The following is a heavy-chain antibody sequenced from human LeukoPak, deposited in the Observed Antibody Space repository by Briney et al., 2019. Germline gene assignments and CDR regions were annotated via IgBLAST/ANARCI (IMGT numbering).Heavy chain of an antibody. J-gene: IGHJ4*02. Sequence: SETLSLTCAVSGGSISGGGYSWSWIRQPPGKGLEWIGYIYHSGSTYYNPSLKSRVTISVDRSKNQFSLKLSSVTAADTAVYYCARVVAAAGTFSYYFDYWGQGTLITVSS. D-gene: IGHD6-13*01. CDR1: GGSISGGGYS. CDR2: IYHSGST. CDR3: ARVVAAAGTFSYYFDY. V-gene: IGHV4-30-2*01.